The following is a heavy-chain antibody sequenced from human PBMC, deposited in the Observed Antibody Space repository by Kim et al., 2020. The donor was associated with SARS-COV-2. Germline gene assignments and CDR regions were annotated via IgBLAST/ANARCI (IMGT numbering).Heavy chain of an antibody. CDR3: ARHKTAGNYNSPFDY. J-gene: IGHJ4*02. Sequence: GGSLRLSCAASGLTVSSNYMNWVRQAPGEGLEWVSVLYSGGSTHYADSVRGRFTISRDHSKNTVYLQMNSLSVEDTAFYYCARHKTAGNYNSPFDYWGQG. V-gene: IGHV3-53*01. D-gene: IGHD3-3*01. CDR1: GLTVSSNY. CDR2: LYSGGST.